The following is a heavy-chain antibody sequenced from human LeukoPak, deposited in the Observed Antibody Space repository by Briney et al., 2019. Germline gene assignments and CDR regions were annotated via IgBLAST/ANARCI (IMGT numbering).Heavy chain of an antibody. J-gene: IGHJ4*02. Sequence: GGSLRLSCAASGFTFSRYNMNWVRQAPGKGLEWVSSISSSNTYIYYADSVKGRFTISRGNAKNSLYLQMNSLRAEDTAVYYCAREVGATDYWGQGTLVTVSS. V-gene: IGHV3-21*01. CDR1: GFTFSRYN. CDR3: AREVGATDY. D-gene: IGHD1-26*01. CDR2: ISSSNTYI.